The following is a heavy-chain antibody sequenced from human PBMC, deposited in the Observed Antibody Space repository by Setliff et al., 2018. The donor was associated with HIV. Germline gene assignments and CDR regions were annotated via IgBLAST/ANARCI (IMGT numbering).Heavy chain of an antibody. CDR2: VHYTGNT. D-gene: IGHD2-21*02. V-gene: IGHV4-39*02. Sequence: SETLSLTCTVSGGSITSSTYYWGWIRQPPGKGLEWIGTVHYTGNTHHNPSLKSRVTISVEVSKNQISLKLTAVTAADSAVYYCAREGDGIDFWGQGTLVTVS. CDR3: AREGDGIDF. CDR1: GGSITSSTYY. J-gene: IGHJ4*02.